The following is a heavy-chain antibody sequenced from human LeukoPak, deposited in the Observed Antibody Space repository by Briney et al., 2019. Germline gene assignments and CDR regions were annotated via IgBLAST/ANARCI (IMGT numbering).Heavy chain of an antibody. D-gene: IGHD2-15*01. V-gene: IGHV1-8*01. Sequence: GASVTVSCKASGYTFTNNDINWVRQAAGQGGEWMGWVSPDSGDTGYAPNFRGRVTMTTDTSINTAYMELTSLTSEDTAIYYCTRGRAAADWGQGTLVTVSS. CDR1: GYTFTNND. CDR3: TRGRAAAD. CDR2: VSPDSGDT. J-gene: IGHJ4*02.